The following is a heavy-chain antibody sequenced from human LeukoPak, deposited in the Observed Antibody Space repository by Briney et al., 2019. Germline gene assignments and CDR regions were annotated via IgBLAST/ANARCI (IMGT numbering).Heavy chain of an antibody. CDR2: IIPIFGTA. Sequence: SVKVSCTASGGALSGDAISWVRQAPGQGLEWMGRIIPIFGTANYAQKFQGRVTITTDESTSTAYMQLSSLRSEDTAVYYCARVRGTLGFDYWGQGTLVTVSS. D-gene: IGHD2/OR15-2a*01. CDR1: GGALSGDA. V-gene: IGHV1-69*05. CDR3: ARVRGTLGFDY. J-gene: IGHJ4*02.